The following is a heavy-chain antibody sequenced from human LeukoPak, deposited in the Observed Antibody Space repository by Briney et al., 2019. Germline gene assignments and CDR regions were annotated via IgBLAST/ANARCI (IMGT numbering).Heavy chain of an antibody. CDR1: GYTFTGYY. J-gene: IGHJ4*02. V-gene: IGHV1-2*02. Sequence: GASVKVSRKASGYTFTGYYIHWVRQAPGQGLEWMGWINPNSGGTDYAQKFQGRVTMTRDTSISTAYMELSRLSSDDTAVYYCARAQYFDWLSVYWGQGTLVTVSS. D-gene: IGHD3-9*01. CDR3: ARAQYFDWLSVY. CDR2: INPNSGGT.